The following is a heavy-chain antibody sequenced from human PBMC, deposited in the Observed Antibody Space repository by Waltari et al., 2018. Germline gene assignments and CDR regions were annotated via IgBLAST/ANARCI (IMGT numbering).Heavy chain of an antibody. CDR3: AKDRGDWNYDFNH. J-gene: IGHJ5*02. Sequence: DVQLLESGGGLIQAGESLRLSCSASGFSFSHFAMSWVRQAPGKGLEWVAGLSAASSSIYYADSVKGRFTISRDNSKNTLSLQMNSLRPEDTALYFCAKDRGDWNYDFNHWGQGTLVTVSA. D-gene: IGHD1-7*01. CDR2: LSAASSSI. CDR1: GFSFSHFA. V-gene: IGHV3-23*01.